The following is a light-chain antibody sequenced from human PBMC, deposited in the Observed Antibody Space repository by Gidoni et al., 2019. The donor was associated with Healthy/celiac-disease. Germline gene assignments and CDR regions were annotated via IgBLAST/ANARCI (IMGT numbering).Light chain of an antibody. CDR2: AAS. V-gene: IGKV1-39*01. Sequence: DTQMAQSPSSLSASVGDRVTITCRASQSISSYLNWYQQKPGKAPKLLIYAASSLQSGVPSRFSGSGSGTDFTLTISSLQPEDFATYYCQQSYSTLITFGQETRLEIK. J-gene: IGKJ5*01. CDR1: QSISSY. CDR3: QQSYSTLIT.